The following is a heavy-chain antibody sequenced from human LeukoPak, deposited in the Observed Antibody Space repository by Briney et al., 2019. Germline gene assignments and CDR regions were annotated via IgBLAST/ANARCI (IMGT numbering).Heavy chain of an antibody. CDR1: GFTFSSYA. Sequence: PGGSLRLSWAASGFTFSSYAMSWFRKAPGKGLEWVSAISGSGGSTYYADSVKGRFTISRDNSKNTLYLQMNSLRAEDTAVYYCAKVLYGDPSGWGQGTLVTVSS. CDR3: AKVLYGDPSG. V-gene: IGHV3-23*01. J-gene: IGHJ4*02. D-gene: IGHD4-17*01. CDR2: ISGSGGST.